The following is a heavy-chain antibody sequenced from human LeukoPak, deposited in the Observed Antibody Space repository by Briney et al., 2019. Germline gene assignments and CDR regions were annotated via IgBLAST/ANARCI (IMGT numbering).Heavy chain of an antibody. V-gene: IGHV3-74*01. CDR1: GFTFSSYW. CDR2: INSYASST. J-gene: IGHJ5*02. Sequence: GASPRLSCAASGFTFSSYWMHWVRQAPGKGLVWVSRINSYASSTCYADSVKGRFTISLDNSKNTLYLQMNSLTAEDTAVYYCARDNYRDYWPWGQGTLVTVSS. CDR3: ARDNYRDYWP. D-gene: IGHD4-17*01.